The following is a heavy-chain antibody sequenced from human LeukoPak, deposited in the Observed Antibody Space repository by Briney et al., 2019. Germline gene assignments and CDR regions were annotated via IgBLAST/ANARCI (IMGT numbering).Heavy chain of an antibody. V-gene: IGHV4-39*07. CDR2: IYYSGST. Sequence: SETLSLTCTVSGGSISSSSYYWGWIRQPPGKGLEWVGSIYYSGSTYYNPSLKSRVIVSLDTSKNQFSLKLTSVTAADTAVYYCARDTGQYAPGTPGFTRFDPWGQETLVTVSS. J-gene: IGHJ5*02. CDR1: GGSISSSSYY. CDR3: ARDTGQYAPGTPGFTRFDP. D-gene: IGHD2-2*01.